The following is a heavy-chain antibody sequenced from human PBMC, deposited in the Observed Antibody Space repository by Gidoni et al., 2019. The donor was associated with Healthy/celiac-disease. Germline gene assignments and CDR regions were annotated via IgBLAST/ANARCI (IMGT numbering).Heavy chain of an antibody. J-gene: IGHJ6*02. Sequence: HVQLVQSGAEVKKPGSSVKFSCKASGGTFSSYAISWVRQAPGQGLEWMGGIIPIFGTANYAQKFQGRVTITADESTSTAYMELSSLRSEDTAVYYCARASDPVPFFGVVIIPHSYYYGMDVWGQGTTVTVSS. CDR2: IIPIFGTA. D-gene: IGHD3-3*01. V-gene: IGHV1-69*01. CDR1: GGTFSSYA. CDR3: ARASDPVPFFGVVIIPHSYYYGMDV.